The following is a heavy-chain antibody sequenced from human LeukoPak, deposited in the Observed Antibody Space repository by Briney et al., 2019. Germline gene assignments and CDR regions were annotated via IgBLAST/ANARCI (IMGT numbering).Heavy chain of an antibody. CDR3: AKTKSVIDAFDI. Sequence: AASVKVSCKASGGTFSSYAISWVRQAPGQGLEWMGRIIPIFGTANYAQKFQGRVTTTTDESTSTAYMELSSLRSEDTAVYYCAKTKSVIDAFDIWGQGTMVTVSS. CDR1: GGTFSSYA. D-gene: IGHD3-22*01. J-gene: IGHJ3*02. CDR2: IIPIFGTA. V-gene: IGHV1-69*05.